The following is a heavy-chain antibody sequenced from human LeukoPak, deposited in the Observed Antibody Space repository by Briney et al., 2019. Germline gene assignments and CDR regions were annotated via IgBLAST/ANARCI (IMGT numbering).Heavy chain of an antibody. Sequence: PGGSLRLSCIGSGFTFGDYTINWVRQAPGKGLEWVGFIRNKVYGGTAEYAASVKGRFTISRDDSKSIAYLQMNSLKTEDTDVYYCTREFSRGPWSFDYWGQGTLVTVSS. J-gene: IGHJ4*02. CDR3: TREFSRGPWSFDY. CDR1: GFTFGDYT. V-gene: IGHV3-49*04. CDR2: IRNKVYGGTA. D-gene: IGHD3-10*01.